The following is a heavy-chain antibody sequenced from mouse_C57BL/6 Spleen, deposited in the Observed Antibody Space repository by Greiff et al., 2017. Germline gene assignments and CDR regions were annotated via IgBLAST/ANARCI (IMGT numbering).Heavy chain of an antibody. CDR1: GYAFSSSW. CDR3: ARWLLRGYAMDY. V-gene: IGHV1-82*01. D-gene: IGHD2-3*01. CDR2: IYPGDGDT. J-gene: IGHJ4*01. Sequence: VQLVESGPELVKPGASVKISCKASGYAFSSSWMNWVKQRPGKGLEWIGRIYPGDGDTNYNGKFKGKATLTADKSSSTAYMQLSSLTSEDSAVYFCARWLLRGYAMDYWGQGTSVTVSS.